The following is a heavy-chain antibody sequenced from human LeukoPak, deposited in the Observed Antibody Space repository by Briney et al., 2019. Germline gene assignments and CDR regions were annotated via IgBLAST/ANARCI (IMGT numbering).Heavy chain of an antibody. V-gene: IGHV3-23*01. D-gene: IGHD6-13*01. J-gene: IGHJ4*02. CDR2: ISGGGGNT. Sequence: GGSLRLSCAASKFAFSSYAMSWVRQAPGKGLEWVSAISGGGGNTYYADSVKGRFTISRDNSKNTLYLQMNSLRAEDTAVYYCAREKKPIAAAGLDYWGQGTLVTVSS. CDR3: AREKKPIAAAGLDY. CDR1: KFAFSSYA.